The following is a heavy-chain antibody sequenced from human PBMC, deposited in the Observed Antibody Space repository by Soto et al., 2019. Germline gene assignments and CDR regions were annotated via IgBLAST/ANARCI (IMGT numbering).Heavy chain of an antibody. Sequence: QVQLVQSGAEMKKPGASVKVSCKASGYTFSSHGINWVRQAPGQRLEWVGWISADDGYTNYAQNLQDRVIMTTDTSTSTAYMELTSLRSDDTAVYYCVRDVFYWGQGTLVTVSS. J-gene: IGHJ4*02. CDR3: VRDVFY. V-gene: IGHV1-18*01. CDR1: GYTFSSHG. CDR2: ISADDGYT.